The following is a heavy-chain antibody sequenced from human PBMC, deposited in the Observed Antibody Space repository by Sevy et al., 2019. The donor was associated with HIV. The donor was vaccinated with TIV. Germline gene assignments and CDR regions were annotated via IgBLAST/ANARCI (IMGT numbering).Heavy chain of an antibody. J-gene: IGHJ4*02. V-gene: IGHV4-59*01. Sequence: SETLSLTCSVSGGSISSYFWTWVRQSPGKGLEWIGNIYFTGNTDYSPALKSRVILSLDTSKSQFSLTLKSVTAADTAIYFCAGDSTTRPRVLDYWGQGTLVTVS. CDR2: IYFTGNT. CDR1: GGSISSYF. D-gene: IGHD1-1*01. CDR3: AGDSTTRPRVLDY.